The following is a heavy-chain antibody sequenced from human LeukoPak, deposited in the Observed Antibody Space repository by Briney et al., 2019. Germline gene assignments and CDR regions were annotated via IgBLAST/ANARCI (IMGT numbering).Heavy chain of an antibody. J-gene: IGHJ4*02. CDR3: ARDGYIAAAAPVDFDY. D-gene: IGHD6-13*01. Sequence: GRSLRLSCAASGFTFSSYGMHWVRQAPGKGLEWVAVIWYDGSNKCYADSVKGRFTISRDNSKNTLYLQMNSLRAEDTAVYYCARDGYIAAAAPVDFDYWGQGTLVTVSS. V-gene: IGHV3-33*01. CDR1: GFTFSSYG. CDR2: IWYDGSNK.